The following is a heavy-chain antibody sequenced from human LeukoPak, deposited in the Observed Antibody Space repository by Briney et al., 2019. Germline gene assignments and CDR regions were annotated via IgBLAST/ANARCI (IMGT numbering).Heavy chain of an antibody. CDR1: GFTFSSYA. V-gene: IGHV3-30*04. CDR2: MSFDGTNK. Sequence: GGSLRLSCAASGFTFSSYAMHWVRQAPGKGLEWVAIMSFDGTNKYYADSVKGRFTISRDNSKNTLHLQMNSLRAEDTAVYYCARANCGGDCQHSMYYFDFWGQGTLVTVSS. CDR3: ARANCGGDCQHSMYYFDF. J-gene: IGHJ4*02. D-gene: IGHD2-21*02.